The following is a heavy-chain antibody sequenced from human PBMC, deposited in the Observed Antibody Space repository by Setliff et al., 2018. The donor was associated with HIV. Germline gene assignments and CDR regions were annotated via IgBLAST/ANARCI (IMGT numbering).Heavy chain of an antibody. CDR1: GYTFSSHG. V-gene: IGHV1-18*01. CDR2: ISDYTGNT. J-gene: IGHJ3*02. CDR3: ARYASYTSDWREAFDI. Sequence: ASVKVSCKASGYTFSSHGITWVRQVPGQGLEWMGWISDYTGNTNYAQKFQARVTMTIDSSTTTAYMELRSLRADDTALYYCARYASYTSDWREAFDIWDQGTMVTVSS. D-gene: IGHD6-19*01.